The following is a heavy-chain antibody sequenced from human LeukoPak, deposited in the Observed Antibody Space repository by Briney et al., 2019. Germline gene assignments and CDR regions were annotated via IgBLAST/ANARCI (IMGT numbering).Heavy chain of an antibody. Sequence: GESLKISCKGSGYSFTTYWIGWVRQVPGKGLEWMGIIYPGDSDTRYSPSFQGQVTISADKSISTAYLQWSSLKASDTAMYYCARQGRVGATRSSFDYWGQGTLVTVSS. D-gene: IGHD1-26*01. CDR1: GYSFTTYW. CDR2: IYPGDSDT. J-gene: IGHJ4*02. V-gene: IGHV5-51*01. CDR3: ARQGRVGATRSSFDY.